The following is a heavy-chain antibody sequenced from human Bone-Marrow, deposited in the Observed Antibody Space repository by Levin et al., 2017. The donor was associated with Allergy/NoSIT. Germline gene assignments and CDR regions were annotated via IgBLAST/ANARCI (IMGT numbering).Heavy chain of an antibody. CDR1: GYTFTAYY. D-gene: IGHD5-12*01. CDR2: INPKTGGT. J-gene: IGHJ4*02. CDR3: ACGPPEEGYDVLEDY. Sequence: ASVKVSCKASGYTFTAYYIHWVRHAPGQGLEWMGRINPKTGGTDYAQRFQGRVTMTRDTSISTAYMELSRLMSDDTAVYFCACGPPEEGYDVLEDYWGQGTLVIVSS. V-gene: IGHV1-2*06.